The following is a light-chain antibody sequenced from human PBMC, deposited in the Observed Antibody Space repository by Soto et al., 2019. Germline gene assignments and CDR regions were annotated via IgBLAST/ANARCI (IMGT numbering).Light chain of an antibody. CDR1: QSLVHSDGIAY. J-gene: IGKJ5*01. V-gene: IGKV2-30*02. CDR2: KVS. CDR3: MKGTHWPIT. Sequence: DVVMTQSPLSLPVTLGQPASISCRSNQSLVHSDGIAYFSWSQQRPGRSPRRLIYKVSNRDSGVQDRFSGSGSGTDFALKIRRVEAEDVGVYYCMKGTHWPITLGKGKRREIK.